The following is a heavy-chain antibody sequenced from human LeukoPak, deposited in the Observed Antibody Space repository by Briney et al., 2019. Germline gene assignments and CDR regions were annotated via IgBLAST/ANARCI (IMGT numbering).Heavy chain of an antibody. D-gene: IGHD6-19*01. CDR2: INAGNGNT. CDR1: GYTFTSYA. J-gene: IGHJ3*02. V-gene: IGHV1-3*03. CDR3: AIGWLHDAFDI. Sequence: GASVTVSCKASGYTFTSYAMHWVRQAPGQRLEWMGWINAGNGNTKYSHEFQGRVTITRDTSASTAYMELSSLRSEDMAVYYCAIGWLHDAFDIWGQGTMVTVSS.